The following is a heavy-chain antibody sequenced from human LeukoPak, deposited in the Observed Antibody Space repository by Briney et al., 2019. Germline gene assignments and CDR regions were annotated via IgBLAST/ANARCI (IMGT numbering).Heavy chain of an antibody. CDR1: GYTLTELS. CDR2: INPSGGST. V-gene: IGHV1-46*01. Sequence: ASVKVSCKVSGYTLTELSMHWVRQAPGQGLEWMGIINPSGGSTSYAQKFQGRVTMTRDTSTSTVYMELSSLRSEDTAVYYCARQCGSLCPFDYWGQGTLVTVSS. D-gene: IGHD1-26*01. J-gene: IGHJ4*02. CDR3: ARQCGSLCPFDY.